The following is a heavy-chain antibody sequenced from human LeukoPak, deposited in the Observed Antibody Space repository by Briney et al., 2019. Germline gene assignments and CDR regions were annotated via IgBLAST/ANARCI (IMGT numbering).Heavy chain of an antibody. V-gene: IGHV3-74*01. J-gene: IGHJ4*02. D-gene: IGHD3-16*01. CDR2: INSDGSTT. CDR1: GFTFSSYW. Sequence: GGSLRLSCAASGFTFSSYWMHWVRQPPGKGLEWVSRINSDGSTTAYADSAKGRFTISGDYAKNTLYLQMNSLRAEDTAVYYCARDRYGAHDYWGQGTLVTVSS. CDR3: ARDRYGAHDY.